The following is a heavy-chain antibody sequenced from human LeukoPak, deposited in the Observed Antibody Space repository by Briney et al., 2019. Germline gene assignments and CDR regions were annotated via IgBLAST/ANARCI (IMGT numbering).Heavy chain of an antibody. J-gene: IGHJ4*02. CDR2: ITSGSGSNV. CDR1: GFTFSSHA. Sequence: QTEGSLRLSCAASGFTFSSHAMSWVRQAPGKGLEWVSAITSGSGSNVYYTDSLKGRFTISRDNSKNTLYLQMNSLRAEDTAVYYCARHGSWSFDYWGQGTLVTVSA. CDR3: ARHGSWSFDY. D-gene: IGHD6-13*01. V-gene: IGHV3-23*01.